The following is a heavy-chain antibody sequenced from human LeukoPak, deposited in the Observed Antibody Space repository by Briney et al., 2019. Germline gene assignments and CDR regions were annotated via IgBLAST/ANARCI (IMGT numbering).Heavy chain of an antibody. D-gene: IGHD3-10*01. CDR1: GYTFTSYY. V-gene: IGHV1-18*01. CDR2: ISGYSHDK. J-gene: IGHJ4*01. CDR3: ARGSRGIRGYFDH. Sequence: AASVKVSCKSSGYTFTSYYITGVRQPPGQGLGWMGCISGYSHDKLCAQKFEDRVFMSRHASSTTAYIELRSLRSDDTAVYFCARGSRGIRGYFDHWGQGTLGTVSS.